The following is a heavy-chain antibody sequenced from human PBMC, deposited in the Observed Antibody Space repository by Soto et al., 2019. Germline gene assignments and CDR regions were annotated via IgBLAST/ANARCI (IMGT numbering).Heavy chain of an antibody. CDR3: ARGGMATISGIDY. CDR2: IIPILGIA. D-gene: IGHD5-12*01. Sequence: QVQLVQSGAEVKKPGSSVKVSCKASGGTFSSYTISWVRQAPGQGLEWMGRIIPILGIANYAQKFQGRVTITADKSTSTGYMELSSLRSEDTAVYYCARGGMATISGIDYWGQGTLVTVSS. CDR1: GGTFSSYT. V-gene: IGHV1-69*02. J-gene: IGHJ4*02.